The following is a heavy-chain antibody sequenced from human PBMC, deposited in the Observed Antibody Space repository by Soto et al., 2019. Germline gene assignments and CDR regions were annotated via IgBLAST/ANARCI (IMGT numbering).Heavy chain of an antibody. V-gene: IGHV3-7*03. Sequence: GGSLRLSCAASGCSIRTYWMNWVRQAPGKGLEWVANINQDESEKTYVDSVKGRFTISRDNARNAVFLEMNSLRAEDTAFYYRAKDRRWFDTWRQGTPVTVSS. CDR2: INQDESEK. CDR3: AKDRRWFDT. CDR1: GCSIRTYW. J-gene: IGHJ5*02.